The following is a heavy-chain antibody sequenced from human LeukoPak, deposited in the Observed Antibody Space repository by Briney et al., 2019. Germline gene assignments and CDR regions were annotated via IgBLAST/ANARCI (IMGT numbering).Heavy chain of an antibody. V-gene: IGHV3-33*01. D-gene: IGHD2-21*01. J-gene: IGHJ4*02. CDR1: GYTFSSYG. Sequence: PGGSLRHSCVASGYTFSSYGMHWVRQAPGKGLQWVAVIWYDESKKYYTDSVKGRFTISRDVSKNTLYLQMNSLRAEDSAMYYCARDGGIGLDYWGQGTLVTVSS. CDR3: ARDGGIGLDY. CDR2: IWYDESKK.